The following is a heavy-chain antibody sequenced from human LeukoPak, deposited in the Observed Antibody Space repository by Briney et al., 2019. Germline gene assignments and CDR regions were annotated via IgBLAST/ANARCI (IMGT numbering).Heavy chain of an antibody. CDR3: ARALVPDS. V-gene: IGHV1-2*02. D-gene: IGHD2-8*02. CDR1: GYSFNAYY. CDR2: INPSSGGT. J-gene: IGHJ4*02. Sequence: SVKVSCKAFGYSFNAYYMHWVRQAPGQGPEWMGCINPSSGGTNYAQKFQGRVTLTRDTSITTSYMELSRLTSDDTAMYYCARALVPDSWGQGTLVTVS.